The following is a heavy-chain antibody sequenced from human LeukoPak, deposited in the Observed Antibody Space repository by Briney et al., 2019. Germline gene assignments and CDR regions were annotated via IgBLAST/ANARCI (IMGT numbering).Heavy chain of an antibody. D-gene: IGHD3-10*01. Sequence: VASVKVSCKASGYTFTSYGISWVRQAPGQGREWMGWISAYNGNTNYAQKLQGRVTMTTDTSTSTAYMELRSLRSDDTAVYYCARFLVTMVRGVSNNFDYWGQGTLVTVSS. CDR3: ARFLVTMVRGVSNNFDY. CDR1: GYTFTSYG. CDR2: ISAYNGNT. V-gene: IGHV1-18*01. J-gene: IGHJ4*02.